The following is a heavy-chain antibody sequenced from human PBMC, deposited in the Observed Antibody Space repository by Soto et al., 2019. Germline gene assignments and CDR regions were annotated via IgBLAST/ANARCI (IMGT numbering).Heavy chain of an antibody. CDR1: GYTFTSYG. Sequence: ASVKVSCKASGYTFTSYGISWVRQAPGQGLEWMGWISAYSGNTNYAQKLQGRVTMTTDTSTSTAYMELRSLRSDDTAVYYCARTSRDYAYCSGGSCYGNAFDIWGQGTMVTVSS. CDR2: ISAYSGNT. V-gene: IGHV1-18*01. J-gene: IGHJ3*02. CDR3: ARTSRDYAYCSGGSCYGNAFDI. D-gene: IGHD2-15*01.